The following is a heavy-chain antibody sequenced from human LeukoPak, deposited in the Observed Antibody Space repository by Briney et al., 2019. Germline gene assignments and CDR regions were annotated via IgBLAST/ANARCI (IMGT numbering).Heavy chain of an antibody. CDR3: AKTRGLYFDF. V-gene: IGHV1-46*01. J-gene: IGHJ4*02. CDR1: GYSFTNSY. D-gene: IGHD3-16*01. Sequence: ASVKVSCKASGYSFTNSYMHCVRQAPVQGLEWMGMINPSGGSTTYAQKFQFRVTMTRYISTSTAYTALRSLTSKYTALYYSAKTRGLYFDFGGQGTLV. CDR2: INPSGGST.